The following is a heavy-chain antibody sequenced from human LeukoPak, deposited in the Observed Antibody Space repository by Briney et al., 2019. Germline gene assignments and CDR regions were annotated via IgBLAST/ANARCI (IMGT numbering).Heavy chain of an antibody. CDR3: ARDQAATNTQVRFCLD. V-gene: IGHV1-18*01. J-gene: IGHJ4*02. Sequence: ASVKVSCKASGYTFTSYGISWVRQAPGQGLEWMGWISAYNGNTNYAQKLQGRVTMTTDTSTSTAYKELRGLRSDDTAVYYCARDQAATNTQVRFCLDWGQGTLVTVSS. D-gene: IGHD3-9*01. CDR2: ISAYNGNT. CDR1: GYTFTSYG.